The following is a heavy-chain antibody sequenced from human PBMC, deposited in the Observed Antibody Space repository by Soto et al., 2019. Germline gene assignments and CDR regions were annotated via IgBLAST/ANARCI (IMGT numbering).Heavy chain of an antibody. D-gene: IGHD1-26*01. V-gene: IGHV4-30-2*01. J-gene: IGHJ4*02. CDR2: IHHSGRT. CDR1: GGSISSGGYS. Sequence: SETLSLTCTVSGGSISSGGYSWSWVRQPPGKGLEWIGYIHHSGRTNFNSSLKSRVTMSIDKSKNQFSLTLSSVTAADTAVYYCAGAVGVTLYFWGQGTLVTVSS. CDR3: AGAVGVTLYF.